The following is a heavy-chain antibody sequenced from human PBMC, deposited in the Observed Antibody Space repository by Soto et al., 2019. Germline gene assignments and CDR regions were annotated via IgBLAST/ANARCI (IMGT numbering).Heavy chain of an antibody. CDR3: ARRGATGYFDY. V-gene: IGHV4-39*01. CDR1: GGSISSSSYY. CDR2: IYYSGST. D-gene: IGHD5-12*01. J-gene: IGHJ4*02. Sequence: QLQLQESGPGLVKPSETLSLTCTVSGGSISSSSYYWGWIRQPPGKGLEWIGSIYYSGSTYYNPSLTSRGTISVDTSKNQFSLKLSSVTAADTAVYYCARRGATGYFDYWGQGTLVTVSS.